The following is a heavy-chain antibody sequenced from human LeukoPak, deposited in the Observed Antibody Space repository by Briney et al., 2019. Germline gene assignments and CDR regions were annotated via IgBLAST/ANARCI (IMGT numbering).Heavy chain of an antibody. CDR2: IYYSGST. Sequence: SETLSLTCTVSGGSISSISYYWSWIRQPPGKGLEWIGYIYYSGSTNYNPSLKSRVTISVDTSKSQFSLNLSSVTAADTAVYYCARGKAAAGTTFDSWGQGTLVTVSS. D-gene: IGHD6-13*01. CDR3: ARGKAAAGTTFDS. V-gene: IGHV4-61*01. CDR1: GGSISSISYY. J-gene: IGHJ4*02.